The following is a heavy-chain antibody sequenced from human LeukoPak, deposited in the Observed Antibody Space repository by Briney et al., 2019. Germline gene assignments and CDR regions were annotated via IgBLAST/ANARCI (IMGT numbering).Heavy chain of an antibody. J-gene: IGHJ4*02. CDR2: INHSGST. V-gene: IGHV4-34*01. Sequence: SETLSLTCAVAGGSFSGYYLSWVRQPPGKGLEWIGEINHSGSTNYNPSLKSQVTISVDTSNNQFSLKLSSVTAAGSALYYCARHYGGKGPYDYWGQGTLVTVSS. D-gene: IGHD4-23*01. CDR1: GGSFSGYY. CDR3: ARHYGGKGPYDY.